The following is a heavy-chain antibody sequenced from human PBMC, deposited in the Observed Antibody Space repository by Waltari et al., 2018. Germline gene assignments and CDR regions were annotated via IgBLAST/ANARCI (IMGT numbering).Heavy chain of an antibody. CDR3: ARDRGRGIYLDS. V-gene: IGHV4-4*02. D-gene: IGHD2-15*01. J-gene: IGHJ4*02. Sequence: QLQLHESGPGLVKPSGTLSPTCAVPGDSRSSTDWWCWVRQSPGKGLEWIGQVQRSGRTNYNPSFASRVTISIDTSTNQFSLKVTSATAADTAVYFCARDRGRGIYLDSWGQGTLVTVSP. CDR1: GDSRSSTDW. CDR2: VQRSGRT.